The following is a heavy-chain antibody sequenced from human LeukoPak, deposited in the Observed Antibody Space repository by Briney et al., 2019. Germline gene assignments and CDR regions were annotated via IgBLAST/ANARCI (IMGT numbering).Heavy chain of an antibody. CDR2: IYYSGST. CDR3: ARGRSYYYMDV. V-gene: IGHV4-59*01. D-gene: IGHD5-24*01. CDR1: GGSISSYY. Sequence: SETLSLTRTVSGGSISSYYWSWIRQPPGKGLEWIGYIYYSGSTNYNPSLKSRVTISVDTSKNQFSLKLSSVTAADTAVYYCARGRSYYYMDVWRKGTTTTISS. J-gene: IGHJ6*03.